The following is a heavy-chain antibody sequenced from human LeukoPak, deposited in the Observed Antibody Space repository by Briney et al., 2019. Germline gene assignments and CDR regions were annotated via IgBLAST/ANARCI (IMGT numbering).Heavy chain of an antibody. Sequence: SVKVSCKASGGTFSSYAISWVRQAPGQGLEWMGGIIPIFGTANYAQKFQGRATITTDESTSTAYMELSSLRSEDTAVYYCARGVRDTAVVDYYYMDVWGKGTTVTVSS. V-gene: IGHV1-69*05. CDR1: GGTFSSYA. J-gene: IGHJ6*03. D-gene: IGHD5-18*01. CDR2: IIPIFGTA. CDR3: ARGVRDTAVVDYYYMDV.